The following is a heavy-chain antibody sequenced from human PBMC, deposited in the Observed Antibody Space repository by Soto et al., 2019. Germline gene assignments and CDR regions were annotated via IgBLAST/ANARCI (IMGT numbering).Heavy chain of an antibody. V-gene: IGHV3-21*01. CDR2: ISSSSSYI. CDR3: ARGGWAYCSGGSRSNAFDI. CDR1: GFTFSSYS. J-gene: IGHJ3*02. D-gene: IGHD2-15*01. Sequence: EVQLVESGGGLVKPGGSLRLSCAASGFTFSSYSMNWVRQAPGKGLEWVSSISSSSSYIYYANSVKGRFTISRDNAKNSLYLQMNSLRAEDTAVYYCARGGWAYCSGGSRSNAFDIWGQGTMVTVSS.